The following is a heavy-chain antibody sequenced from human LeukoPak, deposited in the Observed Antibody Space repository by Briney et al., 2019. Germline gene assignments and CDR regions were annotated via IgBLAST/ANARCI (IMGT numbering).Heavy chain of an antibody. CDR3: AKDATWIQLWLDY. V-gene: IGHV3-23*01. D-gene: IGHD5-18*01. J-gene: IGHJ4*02. CDR2: ISGSGGST. CDR1: GFTFSSYA. Sequence: GGSLRLSCAASGFTFSSYAMSWVRQAPGKGLEWVSGISGSGGSTYYADSVKGRFTISRDNTKNMAFLQMNTLRADDTAVYYCAKDATWIQLWLDYWGQGTLVTVSS.